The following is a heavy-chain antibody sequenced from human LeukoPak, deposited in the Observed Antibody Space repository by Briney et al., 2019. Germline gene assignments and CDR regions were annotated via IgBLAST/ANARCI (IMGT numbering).Heavy chain of an antibody. CDR3: ARVWGYYGSGRLRNYYYGMDV. CDR2: TYYRSKWYN. J-gene: IGHJ6*02. D-gene: IGHD3-10*01. CDR1: GDSVSSNSAA. Sequence: SQTLSLTCAISGDSVSSNSAAWNWIRQSPSRGLEWLGRTYYRSKWYNDYAVSVKSRITINPDTSKDQFSLQLNSVTPEDTAVYYCARVWGYYGSGRLRNYYYGMDVWGQGTTVTVSS. V-gene: IGHV6-1*01.